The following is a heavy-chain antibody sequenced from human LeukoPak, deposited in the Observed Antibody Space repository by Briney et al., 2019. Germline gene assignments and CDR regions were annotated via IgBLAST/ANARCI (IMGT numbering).Heavy chain of an antibody. CDR1: GFTFSSYG. V-gene: IGHV3-30*02. J-gene: IGHJ6*03. CDR2: IRYDGSNK. D-gene: IGHD6-13*01. Sequence: GGSLRLSCAASGFTFSSYGMHWVRQAPGKGLEWVAFIRYDGSNKYYADSVKGRFTISRDNSKNTLYLQMNSLGAEDTAVYYCAKDQARYSSSSYYYMDVWGKGTTVTVSS. CDR3: AKDQARYSSSSYYYMDV.